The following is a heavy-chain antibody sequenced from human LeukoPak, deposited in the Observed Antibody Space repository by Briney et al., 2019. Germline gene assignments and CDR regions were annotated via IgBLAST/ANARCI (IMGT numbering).Heavy chain of an antibody. V-gene: IGHV4-38-2*02. D-gene: IGHD1-1*01. J-gene: IGHJ4*02. Sequence: SETLSLTCTVSGYSISSGYYWGWIRQPPGKGLEWIGSIYHSGSTYYNPSLKSRVTISVDTSKNQFSLKLTSVTAADTAVYYCARGPAGYYFDYWGQGTLVTVSS. CDR1: GYSISSGYY. CDR2: IYHSGST. CDR3: ARGPAGYYFDY.